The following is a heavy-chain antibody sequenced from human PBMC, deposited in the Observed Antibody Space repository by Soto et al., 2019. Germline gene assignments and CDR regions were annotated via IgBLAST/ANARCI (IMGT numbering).Heavy chain of an antibody. J-gene: IGHJ4*02. CDR1: GGSINVYY. D-gene: IGHD3-16*01. Sequence: QVQLQESGPGLVKPSETLSLTCTVSGGSINVYYWSWIRQPPGKGLEWIGYIYNIGNTNSNPSLKNRVTISLDTSKNQFSLSLSSVTAADTAVYYCARGRFVRGYYFDYWGQGTLVTVSS. CDR2: IYNIGNT. CDR3: ARGRFVRGYYFDY. V-gene: IGHV4-59*01.